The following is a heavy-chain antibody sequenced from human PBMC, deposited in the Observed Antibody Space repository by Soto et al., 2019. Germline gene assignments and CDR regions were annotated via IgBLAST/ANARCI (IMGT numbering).Heavy chain of an antibody. D-gene: IGHD5-12*01. CDR1: GFTFSSYA. Sequence: GGSLRLSCAASGFTFSSYAMHWVRQAPGKGLEYVSAISSNGGSTYYANSVKGRFTISRDNSKNTLYLQMGSLRAEDMAVYYCARDVEATISIFTDYWGQGTRVTVSS. J-gene: IGHJ4*02. CDR3: ARDVEATISIFTDY. V-gene: IGHV3-64*01. CDR2: ISSNGGST.